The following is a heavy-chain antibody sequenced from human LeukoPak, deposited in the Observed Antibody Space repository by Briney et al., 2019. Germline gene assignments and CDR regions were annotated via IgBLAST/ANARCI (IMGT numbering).Heavy chain of an antibody. CDR3: ARGRGDFDY. D-gene: IGHD3-10*01. CDR1: GVSFSGYL. CDR2: INHSGST. V-gene: IGHV4-34*01. J-gene: IGHJ4*02. Sequence: SETLSLTCAVYGVSFSGYLWSWIRQPPGRGLQWIGEINHSGSTNYNPSLKSRVTISIDTSKNQFSLRLHSVTAADTAVYYCARGRGDFDYWGQGALVSVSS.